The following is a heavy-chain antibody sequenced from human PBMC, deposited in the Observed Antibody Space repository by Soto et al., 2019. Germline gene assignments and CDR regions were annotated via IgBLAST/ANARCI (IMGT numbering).Heavy chain of an antibody. D-gene: IGHD6-13*01. V-gene: IGHV1-18*04. Sequence: QVYLVQSGAEVKKPGASVKVSCKASAYDFNTYSINWVRQAPGQGLEWMGSIFPYTGDTHYAQNLQARFTRTRDTSTNTAYMDLARLQFDDTAVYYCARGGFSSSWRLDYWGQGTLVTVSS. CDR2: IFPYTGDT. J-gene: IGHJ4*02. CDR1: AYDFNTYS. CDR3: ARGGFSSSWRLDY.